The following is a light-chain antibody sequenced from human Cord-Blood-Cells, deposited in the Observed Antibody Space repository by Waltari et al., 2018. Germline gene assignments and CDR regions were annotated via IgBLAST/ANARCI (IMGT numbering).Light chain of an antibody. V-gene: IGKV3-11*01. CDR1: QSVSSY. CDR2: DAS. J-gene: IGKJ5*01. Sequence: ELVLPQSPATLSSPPGERATLSCRASQSVSSYLAWYQQKPGQAPRLLIYDASNRATGIPARFSGSGSETDFTLTISSLEPEDFAVYYCQQRSNWPPITFGQGTRLEIK. CDR3: QQRSNWPPIT.